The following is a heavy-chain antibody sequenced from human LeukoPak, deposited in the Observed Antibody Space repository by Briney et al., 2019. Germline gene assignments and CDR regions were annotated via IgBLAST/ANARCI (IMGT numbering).Heavy chain of an antibody. D-gene: IGHD2-15*01. CDR2: IYYSGST. J-gene: IGHJ4*02. CDR3: ARGGTGYCSGGSCYYFDY. CDR1: GGSISSSSYY. V-gene: IGHV4-39*07. Sequence: KTSETLPLTCTVSGGSISSSSYYWGWIRQPPGKGLEWIGSIYYSGSTYYNPSLKSRVTISVDTSKNQFSLKLSSVTAADTAVYYCARGGTGYCSGGSCYYFDYWGQGTLVTVSS.